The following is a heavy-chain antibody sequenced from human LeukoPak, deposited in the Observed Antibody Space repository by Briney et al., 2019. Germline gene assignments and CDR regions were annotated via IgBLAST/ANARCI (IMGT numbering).Heavy chain of an antibody. V-gene: IGHV4-61*01. CDR1: GGSISSSSYY. J-gene: IGHJ4*02. Sequence: SETLSLTCTVSGGSISSSSYYWSWIRQPPGKGLEWIGYIYYSGSTNYNPSLKSRVTISVDTSKNQFSLKLSSVTAADTAVYYCARDDGVVRGVISHWGQGTLVTVSS. CDR2: IYYSGST. D-gene: IGHD3-10*01. CDR3: ARDDGVVRGVISH.